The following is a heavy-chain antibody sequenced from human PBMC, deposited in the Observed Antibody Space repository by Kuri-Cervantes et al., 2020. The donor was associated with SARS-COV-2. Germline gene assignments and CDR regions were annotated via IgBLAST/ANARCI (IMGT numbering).Heavy chain of an antibody. J-gene: IGHJ4*02. D-gene: IGHD3-16*01. V-gene: IGHV3-43*02. Sequence: GGSLRLSCAASGFTFDDYAMHWVRQAPGKGLEWVSLISGDGYSTYYADSVKGRFTISRDNSKNSLYLQMNSLRTEDTALYYCAKDILKGEPFDYWGQGTLVTVSS. CDR3: AKDILKGEPFDY. CDR2: ISGDGYST. CDR1: GFTFDDYA.